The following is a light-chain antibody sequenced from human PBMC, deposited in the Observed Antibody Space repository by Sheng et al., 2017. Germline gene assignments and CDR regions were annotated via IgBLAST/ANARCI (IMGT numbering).Light chain of an antibody. CDR3: SSYTSSSTYV. V-gene: IGLV1-40*01. CDR2: GIN. J-gene: IGLJ1*01. CDR1: SSNIGAGYA. Sequence: QSVLTQPPSVSGAPGQRVTISCTGSSSNIGAGYAVHWYQQLPGTAPKLLIYGINNRPSGVPDRFSCSKSGTSASLAITGLQAEDEADYYCSSYTSSSTYVFGTGTKVTVL.